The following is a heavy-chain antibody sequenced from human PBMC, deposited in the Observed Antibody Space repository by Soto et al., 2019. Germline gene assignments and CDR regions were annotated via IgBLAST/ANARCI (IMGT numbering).Heavy chain of an antibody. CDR1: GYTFTSYA. Sequence: QVQLVQSGAEVKKPGASVKVSCKASGYTFTSYAMHWVRQAPGQRREWMGWINAGNGNTKYSQKFQGRVTITRDTSASTAYMELSSLRSEDTAVYYCARDLGVGAASDYWGQGTLVTVSS. CDR2: INAGNGNT. V-gene: IGHV1-3*01. CDR3: ARDLGVGAASDY. D-gene: IGHD1-26*01. J-gene: IGHJ4*02.